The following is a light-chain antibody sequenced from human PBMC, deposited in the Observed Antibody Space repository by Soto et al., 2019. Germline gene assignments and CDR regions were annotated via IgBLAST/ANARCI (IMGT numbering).Light chain of an antibody. Sequence: EIVMTQSPATLSVSPGERVTLSCRASQSVSSNLAWYQQKPGQAPRLLIYGASTRATGIPVRFSGSASGTEFTLTISSLQSEDFTVYYCQQYNKWPLTFGQGTKVDVK. J-gene: IGKJ1*01. CDR1: QSVSSN. CDR2: GAS. V-gene: IGKV3-15*01. CDR3: QQYNKWPLT.